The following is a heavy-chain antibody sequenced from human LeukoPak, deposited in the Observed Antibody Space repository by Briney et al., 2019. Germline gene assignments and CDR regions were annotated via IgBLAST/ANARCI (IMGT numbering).Heavy chain of an antibody. D-gene: IGHD4-17*01. J-gene: IGHJ5*02. CDR3: SRYGDYVEGWFDP. CDR1: GYIFTSYW. V-gene: IGHV5-51*03. CDR2: IYPGDSDT. Sequence: GESLTISCKGSGYIFTSYWIGWVRQMPGKGLEWMGIIYPGDSDTIYSPSFQGQVTISTDKSISTAYLQWSRLKASDTAMYYCSRYGDYVEGWFDPWGQGTLVTVSS.